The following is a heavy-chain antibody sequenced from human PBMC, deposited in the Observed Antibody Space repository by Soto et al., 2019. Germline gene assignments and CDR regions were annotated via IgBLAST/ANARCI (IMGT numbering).Heavy chain of an antibody. V-gene: IGHV3-21*01. CDR3: ARESEDLTSNFDY. CDR2: ISSTTNYI. J-gene: IGHJ4*02. CDR1: GFVFSNEA. Sequence: GGSLRLSCVGSGFVFSNEAMNWVRQAPGKGLEWVSSISSTTNYIYYADSMKGRFTVSRDNAKNSVYLDMNSLSAEDTAVYYCARESEDLTSNFDYWGQGTLVTVSS.